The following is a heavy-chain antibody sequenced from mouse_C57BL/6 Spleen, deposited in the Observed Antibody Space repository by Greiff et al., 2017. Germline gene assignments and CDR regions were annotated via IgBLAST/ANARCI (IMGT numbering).Heavy chain of an antibody. CDR2: ISSGGDYI. J-gene: IGHJ3*01. Sequence: EVKLVESGEGLVKPGGSLKLSCAASGFTFSSYAMSWVRQTPEKRLEWVAYISSGGDYIYYADTVKGRFTISRDNARNTLYLQLSSLKSEDTAMYYCTREDYGSSYGAYWGQGTLVTVSA. V-gene: IGHV5-9-1*02. D-gene: IGHD1-1*01. CDR3: TREDYGSSYGAY. CDR1: GFTFSSYA.